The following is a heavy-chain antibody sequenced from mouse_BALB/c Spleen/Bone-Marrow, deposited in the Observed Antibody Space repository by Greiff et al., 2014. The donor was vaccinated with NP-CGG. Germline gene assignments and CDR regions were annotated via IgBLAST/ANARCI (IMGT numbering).Heavy chain of an antibody. CDR3: AREGLPTVVDYFDY. D-gene: IGHD1-1*01. Sequence: EVKLLESGPGLVKPSQSLSLTCTVTGYSITSDCAWNWIRQFPGNKLEWMGYISYSGSTSYNPSLKSRISITRDTSKNQFFLQLNSVTTEDTATYYCAREGLPTVVDYFDYWGQGTTLTVSS. CDR2: ISYSGST. J-gene: IGHJ2*01. V-gene: IGHV3-2*02. CDR1: GYSITSDCA.